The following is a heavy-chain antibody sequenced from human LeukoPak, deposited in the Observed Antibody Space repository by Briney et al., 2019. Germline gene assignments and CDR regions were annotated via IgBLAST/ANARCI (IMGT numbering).Heavy chain of an antibody. Sequence: GGSLRLSCVASGFTFSSYWMHWVRQDPRKGLVWVSRINGDGRNINYADSVRGRFTISRDNAKNTLYLQMNTLRVEDTAVYYCAKQDYDFWSGLYYFDYWGQGTLVTVSS. J-gene: IGHJ4*02. V-gene: IGHV3-74*01. CDR2: INGDGRNI. D-gene: IGHD3-3*01. CDR3: AKQDYDFWSGLYYFDY. CDR1: GFTFSSYW.